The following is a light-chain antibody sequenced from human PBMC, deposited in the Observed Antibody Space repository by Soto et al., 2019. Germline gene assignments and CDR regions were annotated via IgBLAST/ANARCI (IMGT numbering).Light chain of an antibody. CDR3: QTYANNSDYV. Sequence: QSVLTQPPSVSGAPGQRVTISCTGSSSNIGAGYVVHWYQQLPGAAPKLLIFSDNNRPSGVPDRFSGSKSGISASLAITGLQTEHEADYYCQTYANNSDYVFGTGTKVTVL. V-gene: IGLV1-40*01. J-gene: IGLJ1*01. CDR1: SSNIGAGYV. CDR2: SDN.